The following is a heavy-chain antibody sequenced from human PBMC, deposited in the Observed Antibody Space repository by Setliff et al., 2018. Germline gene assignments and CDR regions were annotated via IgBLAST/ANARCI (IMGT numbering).Heavy chain of an antibody. J-gene: IGHJ4*02. CDR1: GFTFSTHA. CDR3: ARPGRSNYWDSFDY. D-gene: IGHD3-10*01. V-gene: IGHV3-33*01. CDR2: IWSDGINK. Sequence: GGSLRLSCGASGFTFSTHAMHWVRQAPGKGLEWVAMIWSDGINKFYGGPVKGRFIVSRDNSKNTLYLQMNSLRADDTAVYYCARPGRSNYWDSFDYWGQGTLVTVSS.